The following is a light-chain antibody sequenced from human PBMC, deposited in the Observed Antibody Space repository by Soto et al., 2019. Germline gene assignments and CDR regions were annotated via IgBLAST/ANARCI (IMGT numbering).Light chain of an antibody. CDR3: SSYTSRSTLFV. CDR2: DVS. Sequence: QSVLTQPASVSGSPGQSITISCTGTSSDVGGYNYVSWYQQHPGKAPKLMIYDVSNRPSGVSNRFSGSKSGNTASLTISGLYAEDEADYYCSSYTSRSTLFVFGTGTKFTVL. J-gene: IGLJ1*01. V-gene: IGLV2-14*01. CDR1: SSDVGGYNY.